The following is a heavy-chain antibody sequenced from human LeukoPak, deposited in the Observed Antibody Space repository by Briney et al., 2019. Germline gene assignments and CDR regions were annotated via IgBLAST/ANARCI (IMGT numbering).Heavy chain of an antibody. J-gene: IGHJ4*02. D-gene: IGHD1-26*01. V-gene: IGHV3-21*06. CDR3: ARVPSGTYPSFYFDH. Sequence: GGSLRLSCTASGFLFNSHNMNWVRQAPGDGVQWVSSIGNSVNYIYYADSVKGRFTISRDDAKNSLYLQMDSLRAEDTALYYCARVPSGTYPSFYFDHWGQGSLVTVSS. CDR1: GFLFNSHN. CDR2: IGNSVNYI.